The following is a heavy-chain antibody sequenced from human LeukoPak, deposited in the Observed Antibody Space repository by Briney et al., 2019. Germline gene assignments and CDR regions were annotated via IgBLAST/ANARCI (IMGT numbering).Heavy chain of an antibody. J-gene: IGHJ6*02. CDR3: TSPSYYYDSSGQSYYYYGMDV. D-gene: IGHD3-22*01. CDR2: IRSKAYGGTT. Sequence: GGSLRLSCTASGFTFGDYAMSWFRQASGKGLEWVGFIRSKAYGGTTEYAASVKGRFTISRDDSKSIAYLQMNSLKTEDTAVYYCTSPSYYYDSSGQSYYYYGMDVWGQGTTVTVSS. V-gene: IGHV3-49*03. CDR1: GFTFGDYA.